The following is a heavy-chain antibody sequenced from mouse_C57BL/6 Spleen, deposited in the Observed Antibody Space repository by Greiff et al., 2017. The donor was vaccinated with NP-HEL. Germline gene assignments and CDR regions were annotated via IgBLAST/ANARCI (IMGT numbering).Heavy chain of an antibody. Sequence: EVQGVESGEGLVKPGGSLKLSCAASGFTFSSYAMSWVRQTPEKRLEWVAYISSGGDYIYYADTVKGRFTISRDNARNTLYLQMSSLKSYDTAMYYCTRDEIHYYGSSHSAMDYWGQGTSVTVSS. V-gene: IGHV5-9-1*02. J-gene: IGHJ4*01. CDR1: GFTFSSYA. CDR2: ISSGGDYI. D-gene: IGHD1-1*01. CDR3: TRDEIHYYGSSHSAMDY.